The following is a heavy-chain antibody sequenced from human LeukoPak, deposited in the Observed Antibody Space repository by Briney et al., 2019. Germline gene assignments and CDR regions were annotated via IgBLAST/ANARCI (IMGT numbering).Heavy chain of an antibody. CDR2: ISNNGGYT. V-gene: IGHV3-23*01. D-gene: IGHD3-10*01. CDR1: GFTFSSSA. J-gene: IGHJ4*02. Sequence: GGSLRLSCAASGFTFSSSAMSWVRQAPGKGLEWVSAISNNGGYTYYADSVQGRFTISRDNSKSTLCLQMNSLRAEDTAVYYCATERITMVRGVIFGVYYFDYWGQGTLVTVSS. CDR3: ATERITMVRGVIFGVYYFDY.